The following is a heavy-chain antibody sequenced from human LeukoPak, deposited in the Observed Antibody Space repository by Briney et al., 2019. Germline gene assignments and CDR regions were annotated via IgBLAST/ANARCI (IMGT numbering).Heavy chain of an antibody. CDR1: GYTFTGYY. CDR3: ARDSGVVVVAARYYFDY. V-gene: IGHV1-18*04. Sequence: ASVKVSCKASGYTFTGYYMHWVRQAPGQGLEWMGWISAYNGNTNYAQKLQGRVTMTTDTSTSTAYMELRSLRSDDTAVYYCARDSGVVVVAARYYFDYWGQGTLVTVSS. CDR2: ISAYNGNT. D-gene: IGHD2-15*01. J-gene: IGHJ4*02.